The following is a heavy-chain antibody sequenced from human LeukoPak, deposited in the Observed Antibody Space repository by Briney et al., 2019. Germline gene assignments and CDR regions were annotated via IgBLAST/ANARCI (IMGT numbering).Heavy chain of an antibody. V-gene: IGHV1-69*06. Sequence: SVKVSCKASGGTFSSYAISWVRQAPGQGLEWMGGIIPIFGTANYAQKFQGRVTITADKSTSTAYMELSSLRSEDTAVYYCARASFWESPINWFAPWGQGTLVTVSS. CDR2: IIPIFGTA. CDR3: ARASFWESPINWFAP. CDR1: GGTFSSYA. J-gene: IGHJ5*02. D-gene: IGHD3-16*01.